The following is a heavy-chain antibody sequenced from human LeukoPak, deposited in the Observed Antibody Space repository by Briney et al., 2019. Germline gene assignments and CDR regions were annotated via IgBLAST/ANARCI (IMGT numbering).Heavy chain of an antibody. D-gene: IGHD4-17*01. CDR1: GYTFTSYG. CDR3: ARVPLGRYGDYVDYFDY. Sequence: ASVKVSCKASGYTFTSYGISWVRQAPGQGLEWVGWISAYNGNTNYAQKLQGRVTMTTDTSTSTAYMELRSLRSDDTAVYYCARVPLGRYGDYVDYFDYWGQGTLVTVSS. J-gene: IGHJ4*02. CDR2: ISAYNGNT. V-gene: IGHV1-18*01.